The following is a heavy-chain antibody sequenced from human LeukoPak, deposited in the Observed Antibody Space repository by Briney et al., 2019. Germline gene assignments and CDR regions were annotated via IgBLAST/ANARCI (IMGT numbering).Heavy chain of an antibody. D-gene: IGHD4-17*01. J-gene: IGHJ3*02. CDR3: AKDPSDGDFSGDAFDI. CDR2: ISYDGSNK. V-gene: IGHV3-30*18. Sequence: GGSLRLSCVASGFTFSSYGMHWVRQAPGKGLEWVAVISYDGSNKYYADSVKGRFTISRDNSKNTLYLQLNSLRAEDTAVYYCAKDPSDGDFSGDAFDIWGQGTMVTVSS. CDR1: GFTFSSYG.